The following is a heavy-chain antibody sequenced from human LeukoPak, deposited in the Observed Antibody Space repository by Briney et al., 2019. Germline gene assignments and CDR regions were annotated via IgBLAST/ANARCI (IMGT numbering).Heavy chain of an antibody. D-gene: IGHD2-2*01. J-gene: IGHJ6*03. CDR2: IIPIFGTA. Sequence: SVKVSCKASGGTFSSYAIGWVRQAPGQGLEWMGGIIPIFGTANYAQKFQGRVTITADESTSTAYMELSSLRSEDTAVYYCARPNRMRYCSSTSCYLGRYYYYYYMDVWGKGTTVTVSS. V-gene: IGHV1-69*13. CDR1: GGTFSSYA. CDR3: ARPNRMRYCSSTSCYLGRYYYYYYMDV.